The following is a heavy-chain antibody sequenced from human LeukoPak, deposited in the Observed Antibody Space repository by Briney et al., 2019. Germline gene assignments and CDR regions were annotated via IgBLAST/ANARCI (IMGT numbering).Heavy chain of an antibody. V-gene: IGHV3-64D*06. J-gene: IGHJ4*02. CDR1: GFTFNNYA. CDR2: XXSNGGST. CDR3: VKGSGSRGMIEVRPFDC. Sequence: GGSLRLSCSASGFTFNNYAIHWVRLAPGKGLEYXXXXXSNGGSTYYVDXXXGRFTISRDNSKDTLYLQMSSLRAEDTAVYYCVKGSGSRGMIEVRPFDCWGQGTLVTVSS. D-gene: IGHD3-22*01.